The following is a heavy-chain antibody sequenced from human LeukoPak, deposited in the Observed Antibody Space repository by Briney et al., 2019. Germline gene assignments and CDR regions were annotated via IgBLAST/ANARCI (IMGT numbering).Heavy chain of an antibody. CDR3: ARAPYYDFWSGYYDY. CDR2: MYISGNT. Sequence: SETLSLTCTVSGGSISSGNYYWSWIRQPAGKGLEWIGRMYISGNTNYNPSLKSRVTISLDTSKNQFSLKLSSVTAADTAVYYCARAPYYDFWSGYYDYWGQGTLVTVSS. CDR1: GGSISSGNYY. D-gene: IGHD3-3*01. J-gene: IGHJ4*02. V-gene: IGHV4-61*02.